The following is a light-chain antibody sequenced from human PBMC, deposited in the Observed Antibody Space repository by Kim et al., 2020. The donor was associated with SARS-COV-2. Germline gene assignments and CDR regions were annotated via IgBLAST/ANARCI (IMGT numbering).Light chain of an antibody. CDR2: DAY. V-gene: IGKV1-5*01. J-gene: IGKJ1*01. Sequence: DVQMTQSPSTLSASLGDRVTITCRASEYINNYLAWYQQKPGKAPTLLIYDAYTLESGVPSRFSGSAFGTEFTLTISSLQPDDFATYYCQHYKSYSRTFGQGTKVDIK. CDR1: EYINNY. CDR3: QHYKSYSRT.